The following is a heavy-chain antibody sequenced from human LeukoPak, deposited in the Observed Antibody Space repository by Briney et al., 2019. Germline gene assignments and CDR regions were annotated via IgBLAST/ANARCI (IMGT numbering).Heavy chain of an antibody. D-gene: IGHD2-2*01. CDR1: GYTFTTYG. CDR3: ARQAACSSISCPLDY. Sequence: GASVKVSCKASGYTFTTYGISWVRQPPGQGLEWMRWITGYNGATNYAQKFQGRVTLTTDTSTSAAYMELRSLRSDDTAVYYCARQAACSSISCPLDYWGQGTLVTVSS. J-gene: IGHJ4*02. CDR2: ITGYNGAT. V-gene: IGHV1-18*01.